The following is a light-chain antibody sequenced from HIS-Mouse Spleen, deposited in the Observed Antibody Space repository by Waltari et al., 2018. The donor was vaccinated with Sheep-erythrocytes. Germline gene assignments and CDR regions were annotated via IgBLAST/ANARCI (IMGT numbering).Light chain of an antibody. J-gene: IGLJ1*01. CDR1: SSDVGGYNY. CDR2: DVS. Sequence: QSALTQPRSVSGSPGQSVTISCTGTSSDVGGYNYVSWYQQHPGKAHKLMIYDVSKRTAGCPDRFSGSKSGNTASLTISGLQAEDEADYYCCSYAGSYNHVFATGTKVTVL. CDR3: CSYAGSYNHV. V-gene: IGLV2-11*01.